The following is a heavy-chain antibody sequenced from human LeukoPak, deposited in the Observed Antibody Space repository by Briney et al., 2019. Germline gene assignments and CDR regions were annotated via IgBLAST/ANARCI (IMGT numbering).Heavy chain of an antibody. CDR3: ARPYYDILTGDPRNWYFDL. J-gene: IGHJ2*01. CDR1: GFTFSSYA. V-gene: IGHV3-30-3*01. CDR2: ISYDGSNK. Sequence: GGSLRLSCAASGFTFSSYAMHWVRQAPGKGLEWVAVISYDGSNKYYADSVKGRFTISRDNSKNTLYLQMNSLGAEDTAVYYCARPYYDILTGDPRNWYFDLWGRGTLVTVSS. D-gene: IGHD3-9*01.